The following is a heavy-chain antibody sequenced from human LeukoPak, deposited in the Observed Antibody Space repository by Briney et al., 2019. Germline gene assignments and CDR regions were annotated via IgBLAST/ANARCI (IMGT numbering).Heavy chain of an antibody. CDR1: GGSFSSGYY. Sequence: SETLSLTCAVYGGSFSSGYYWGWIRQPPGKGLEWIGSIYHSGSTYYNPSLKSRVTISVDTSKNQFSLKLSSVTAADTAVYYCARPYSSSWEENWFDPWGQGTLVTVSS. D-gene: IGHD6-13*01. CDR2: IYHSGST. V-gene: IGHV4-38-2*01. CDR3: ARPYSSSWEENWFDP. J-gene: IGHJ5*02.